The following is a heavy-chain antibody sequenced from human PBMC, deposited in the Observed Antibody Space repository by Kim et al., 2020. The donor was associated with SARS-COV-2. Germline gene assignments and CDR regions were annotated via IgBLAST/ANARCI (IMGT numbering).Heavy chain of an antibody. CDR2: IYHSGST. CDR1: GGSISSSNW. V-gene: IGHV4-4*02. J-gene: IGHJ6*02. Sequence: SETLSLTCAVSGGSISSSNWWSWVRQPPGKGLEWIGEIYHSGSTNYNPSLKSRVTISVDKSKNQFSLKLSSVTAADTAVYYCARARDGYNPRYYYGMDVWGQGTTVTVSS. D-gene: IGHD5-12*01. CDR3: ARARDGYNPRYYYGMDV.